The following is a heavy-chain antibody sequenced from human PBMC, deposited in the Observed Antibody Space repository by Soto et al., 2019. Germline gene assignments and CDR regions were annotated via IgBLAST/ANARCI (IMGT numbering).Heavy chain of an antibody. J-gene: IGHJ6*02. D-gene: IGHD5-18*01. CDR3: ARGSYGYYYYGMDV. V-gene: IGHV4-30-2*01. Sequence: SETLSLTCAVSGGSISSGGYCWSWIRQPPGKGLEWIGYIYHSGSTYYNPSLKSRVTISVDRSKNQFSLKLSSVTAADTAVYYCARGSYGYYYYGMDVWGQGTTVTVSS. CDR1: GGSISSGGYC. CDR2: IYHSGST.